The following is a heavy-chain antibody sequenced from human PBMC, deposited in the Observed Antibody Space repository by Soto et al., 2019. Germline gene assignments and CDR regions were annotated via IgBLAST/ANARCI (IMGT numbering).Heavy chain of an antibody. D-gene: IGHD6-19*01. CDR3: ARHLPRSSSSGWYGGYYFDY. Sequence: SETLSLTCTVSGGSISSSSYYWGWIRQPPGKGLEWIGCIYYSGSTYYNPSLKSRVTISVDTSKNQFSLKLSSVTAADTAVYYCARHLPRSSSSGWYGGYYFDYWGQGTLVTVSS. CDR2: IYYSGST. V-gene: IGHV4-39*01. CDR1: GGSISSSSYY. J-gene: IGHJ4*02.